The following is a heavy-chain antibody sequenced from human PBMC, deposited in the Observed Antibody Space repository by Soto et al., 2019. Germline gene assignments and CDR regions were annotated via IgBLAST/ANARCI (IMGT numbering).Heavy chain of an antibody. CDR3: ARINGGYARGHYYYMDV. Sequence: GGALRLSWAASGLTFSNYWMSWGRQAPGKGLEWVANIKQDGIEKYYVDCVKGRFTISRDNDKNSLYLQMNSLRAEDTAVYYCARINGGYARGHYYYMDVWGKGTTVTVSS. CDR2: IKQDGIEK. CDR1: GLTFSNYW. V-gene: IGHV3-7*01. D-gene: IGHD5-12*01. J-gene: IGHJ6*03.